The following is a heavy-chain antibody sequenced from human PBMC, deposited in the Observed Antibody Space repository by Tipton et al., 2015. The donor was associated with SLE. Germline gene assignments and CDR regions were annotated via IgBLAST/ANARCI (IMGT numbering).Heavy chain of an antibody. D-gene: IGHD1-26*01. J-gene: IGHJ6*03. CDR2: IYYSGST. CDR1: GGPISSYY. CDR3: ARGESGSYSDRCDYYYYMDV. V-gene: IGHV4-59*01. Sequence: TLSLTCTVSGGPISSYYWSWIRQPPGKGLEWIGYIYYSGSTNYNPSLKSRVTISVDTSKNQFSLKLISVTAADTAVYYCARGESGSYSDRCDYYYYMDVWGKGTTVTVSS.